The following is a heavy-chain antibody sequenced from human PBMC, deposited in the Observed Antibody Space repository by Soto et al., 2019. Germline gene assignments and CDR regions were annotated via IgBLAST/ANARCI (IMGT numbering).Heavy chain of an antibody. CDR1: GYTFAYYG. V-gene: IGHV1-18*01. CDR3: ARGGQECSSTGCSYNYDGMDF. Sequence: QVQLVQSGAEVKKPGASVKVSCKASGYTFAYYGIGWVRQAPGQGLEWMGWISAYNGNTHHAQNLQGRVTLTTDTSTSTAYMEQGSLRSADTAVYYGARGGQECSSTGCSYNYDGMDFW. CDR2: ISAYNGNT. J-gene: IGHJ6*01. D-gene: IGHD2-2*01.